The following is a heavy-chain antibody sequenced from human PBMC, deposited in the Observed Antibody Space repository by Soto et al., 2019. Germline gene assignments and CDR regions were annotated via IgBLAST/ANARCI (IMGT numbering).Heavy chain of an antibody. Sequence: EVPLLESGGGLVQPGGSLRLSCVASGFTFSSYAMNWVRQAPGKGLEWVSAIGGSGGSTYYADSVKGRFTIARDNSKNTLYLQMNSLRAEDTAVYYCAKDFSFDWLTTADYWGQGTLVTVSS. CDR1: GFTFSSYA. D-gene: IGHD3-9*01. J-gene: IGHJ4*02. CDR2: IGGSGGST. CDR3: AKDFSFDWLTTADY. V-gene: IGHV3-23*01.